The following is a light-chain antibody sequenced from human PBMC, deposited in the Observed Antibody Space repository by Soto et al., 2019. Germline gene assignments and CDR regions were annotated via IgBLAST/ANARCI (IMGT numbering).Light chain of an antibody. CDR3: QKYNSAPLT. J-gene: IGKJ4*01. V-gene: IGKV1-27*01. CDR2: AAS. CDR1: QGIYNY. Sequence: DIQVTQSPSSRSAAVVDRVTITCRASQGIYNYLAWYQQKPGKVPKLLIYAASTLQSGVPSRFSGSGSGTDFTLTISSLQPEDVATYYCQKYNSAPLTFGGGTKVDI.